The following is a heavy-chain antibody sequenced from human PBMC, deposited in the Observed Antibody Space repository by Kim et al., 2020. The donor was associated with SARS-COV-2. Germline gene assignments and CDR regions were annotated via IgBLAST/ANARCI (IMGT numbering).Heavy chain of an antibody. V-gene: IGHV4-31*03. Sequence: SETLSLTCTVSGGSISSGDHYWSWIRQHPVKGLEWIGYIYYSGSTYYNPSLRSRLTISIDTSKNQFSLKLNSVTAADTAMYYCARDRSGYGNFDYWGQGTLVTVSS. CDR3: ARDRSGYGNFDY. CDR1: GGSISSGDHY. J-gene: IGHJ4*02. D-gene: IGHD5-12*01. CDR2: IYYSGST.